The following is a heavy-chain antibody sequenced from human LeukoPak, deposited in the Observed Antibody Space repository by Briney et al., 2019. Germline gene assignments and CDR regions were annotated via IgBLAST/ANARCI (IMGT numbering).Heavy chain of an antibody. V-gene: IGHV3-48*04. J-gene: IGHJ4*02. CDR1: GFTFSSYS. D-gene: IGHD6-13*01. CDR3: ARADRRRPPYSSSWYSENIFDY. Sequence: GGSLRLSCAASGFTFSSYSMNWVRQAPGKGLEWVSYISSSSSTIYYADSVKGRFTLSRDNAKNSLYLQMNSLRAEDTAVYYCARADRRRPPYSSSWYSENIFDYWGQGTLVTVSS. CDR2: ISSSSSTI.